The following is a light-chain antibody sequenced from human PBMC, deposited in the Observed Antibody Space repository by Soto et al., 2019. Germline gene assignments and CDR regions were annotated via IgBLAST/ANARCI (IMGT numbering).Light chain of an antibody. CDR2: KAS. Sequence: DIQMTQSPSTLSGSVGDRVTITCRASQTISSWLAWYQQKPGKAPKLLIYKASTLKSGVPSRFSGSGSGTEFTLTISSLQPDDFATYYCQQCNSNPEAFGQGTKVELK. CDR1: QTISSW. CDR3: QQCNSNPEA. J-gene: IGKJ1*01. V-gene: IGKV1-5*03.